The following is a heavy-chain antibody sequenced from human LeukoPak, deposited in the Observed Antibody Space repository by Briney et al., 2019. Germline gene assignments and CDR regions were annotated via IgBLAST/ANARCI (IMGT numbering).Heavy chain of an antibody. CDR1: GFTFSSYG. Sequence: GGSLRLSCPASGFTFSSYGMHWVRQAPGKGLEWVAVISYDGSNKYYADSVKGRFTIPRDNSKNTLYLQMNSLRAEDTAVYYCAKTIFGVVSRFDPWGQGTLVTVSS. CDR3: AKTIFGVVSRFDP. V-gene: IGHV3-30*18. D-gene: IGHD3-3*01. J-gene: IGHJ5*02. CDR2: ISYDGSNK.